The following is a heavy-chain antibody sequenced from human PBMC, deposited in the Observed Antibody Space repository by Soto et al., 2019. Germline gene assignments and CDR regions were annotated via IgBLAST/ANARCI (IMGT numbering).Heavy chain of an antibody. Sequence: GESLKISCKASGYKFTNYWINWVRQIPGKGLEWMGRIDPSNSYPNYSPSFQGLVTISADKSASTAYLQWSRLKASDSAMYYCARPKARDVLDIWGQGTMVTVSS. V-gene: IGHV5-10-1*01. CDR3: ARPKARDVLDI. J-gene: IGHJ3*02. CDR2: IDPSNSYP. CDR1: GYKFTNYW.